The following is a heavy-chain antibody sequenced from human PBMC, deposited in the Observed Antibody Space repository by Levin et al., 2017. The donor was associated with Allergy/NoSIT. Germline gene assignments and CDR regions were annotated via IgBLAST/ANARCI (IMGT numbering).Heavy chain of an antibody. Sequence: SETLSLTCAVYGGSFSVYFWSWIRQPPGKGLEWIGEITHSGNTHYNPSLKSRVTISVDTSKNQFSLRLSSVTAADTAVYYCATIFGDYSDFDFWGQGTLVSVSS. D-gene: IGHD4-17*01. CDR3: ATIFGDYSDFDF. V-gene: IGHV4-34*01. CDR1: GGSFSVYF. J-gene: IGHJ4*02. CDR2: ITHSGNT.